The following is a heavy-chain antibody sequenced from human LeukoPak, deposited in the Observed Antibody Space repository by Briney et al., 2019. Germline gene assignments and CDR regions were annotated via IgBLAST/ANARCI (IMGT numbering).Heavy chain of an antibody. CDR2: IYYSGST. D-gene: IGHD3-10*01. J-gene: IGHJ3*02. CDR1: GGSISSSSYY. V-gene: IGHV4-39*07. CDR3: ARVSWGYGSGSYYNTIDAFDI. Sequence: PSETLSLTCTVSGGSISSSSYYWGWIRQPPGKGLEWIGSIYYSGSTYYNPSLKSRVTISVDTSKNQFSLKLSSVTAADTAVYYCARVSWGYGSGSYYNTIDAFDIWGQGTMVTVSS.